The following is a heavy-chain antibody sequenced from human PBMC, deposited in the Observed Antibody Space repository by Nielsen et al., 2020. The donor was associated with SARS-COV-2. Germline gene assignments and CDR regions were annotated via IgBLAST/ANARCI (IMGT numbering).Heavy chain of an antibody. J-gene: IGHJ6*02. V-gene: IGHV1-2*05. CDR2: INPNSGGT. CDR3: AREQLRATGMDV. Sequence: ASVKVSCKASGYTFTSYDINWVRQATGQGLEWMGRINPNSGGTNYAQKFQGRVTMTRDTSISTAYMELSRLRSDDTVVYYCAREQLRATGMDVWGQGTTVTVSS. D-gene: IGHD3-10*01. CDR1: GYTFTSYD.